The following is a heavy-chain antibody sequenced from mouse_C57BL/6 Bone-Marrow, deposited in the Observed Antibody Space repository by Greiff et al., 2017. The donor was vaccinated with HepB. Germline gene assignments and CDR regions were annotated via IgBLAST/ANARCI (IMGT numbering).Heavy chain of an antibody. Sequence: DVKLVESGGGLVQPGGSLKLSCAASGFTFSDYYMYWVRQTPEKRLEWVAYISNGGGSTYYPDTVKGRFTISRDNAKNTLYLQMSRLKSEDTAMYYCARHYSNYPFAYWGQGTLVTVSA. CDR2: ISNGGGST. CDR3: ARHYSNYPFAY. D-gene: IGHD2-5*01. V-gene: IGHV5-12*01. CDR1: GFTFSDYY. J-gene: IGHJ3*01.